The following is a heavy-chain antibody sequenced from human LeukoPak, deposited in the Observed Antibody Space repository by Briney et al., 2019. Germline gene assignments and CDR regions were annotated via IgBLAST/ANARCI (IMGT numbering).Heavy chain of an antibody. D-gene: IGHD3-10*01. Sequence: GRSLRLSCAASGFTFSSYGMHWVRQAPGKGLEWVAVISYDGSNKYYADSVKGRFTISRDNPKNTLYLQMNSLRAEDTAVYYCAKGYGSGSYFDYWGQGTLVTVSS. CDR1: GFTFSSYG. J-gene: IGHJ4*02. CDR2: ISYDGSNK. V-gene: IGHV3-30*18. CDR3: AKGYGSGSYFDY.